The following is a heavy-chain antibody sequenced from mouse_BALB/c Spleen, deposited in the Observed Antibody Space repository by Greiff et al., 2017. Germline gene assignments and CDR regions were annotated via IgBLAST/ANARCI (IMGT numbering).Heavy chain of an antibody. J-gene: IGHJ1*01. CDR3: ARDRGITTTEDWYFDV. CDR1: GFTFTDYY. Sequence: EVMLVESGGGLVQPGGSLRLSCATSGFTFTDYYMSWVRQPPGKALEWLGFIRNKANGYTTEYSASVKGRFTISRDNSQSILYLQMNTLRAEDSATYYCARDRGITTTEDWYFDVWGAGTTVTVSS. V-gene: IGHV7-3*02. D-gene: IGHD2-4*01. CDR2: IRNKANGYTT.